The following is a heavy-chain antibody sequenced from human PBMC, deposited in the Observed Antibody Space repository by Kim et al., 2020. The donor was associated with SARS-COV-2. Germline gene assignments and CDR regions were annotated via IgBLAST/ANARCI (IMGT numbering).Heavy chain of an antibody. D-gene: IGHD6-25*01. CDR3: ARVQIWPQRQMDV. J-gene: IGHJ6*02. V-gene: IGHV3-23*01. Sequence: GGSLRLPCAASGFTFTNYDISWVRQAPGKGLEWVSIINISGTRTYYTDSVQGRFTISRDNAKNTQFLQMNSLRAEDTAVYYCARVQIWPQRQMDVWGRGTTVTVSS. CDR2: INISGTRT. CDR1: GFTFTNYD.